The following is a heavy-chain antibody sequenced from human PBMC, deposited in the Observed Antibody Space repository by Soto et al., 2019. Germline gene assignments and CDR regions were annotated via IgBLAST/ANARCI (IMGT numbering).Heavy chain of an antibody. CDR1: GFTFSSYA. D-gene: IGHD3-10*01. V-gene: IGHV3-30-3*01. Sequence: GGSLRLSCAASGFTFSSYAMHWVRQAPGKGLEWVAVISYDGSNKYYADSVKGRFTISRDNSKNTLYLKMNSLRAKDTAVYYGARAAYYGDHVYDAIDIWGQGTMVTVSS. J-gene: IGHJ3*02. CDR2: ISYDGSNK. CDR3: ARAAYYGDHVYDAIDI.